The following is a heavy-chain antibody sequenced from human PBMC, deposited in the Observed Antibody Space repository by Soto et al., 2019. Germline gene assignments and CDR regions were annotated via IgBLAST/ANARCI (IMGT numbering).Heavy chain of an antibody. CDR2: TSDTGST. Sequence: GALRLSCTAPGFTFWRYALSWVPQAPGKGLEWVSTTSDTGSTSYAGSVEGRFTVSRDNSRNTLYLQMNSLRAEDTAVYSCAKADCSSASCYTIDYWGQGTLVTVSS. D-gene: IGHD2-2*02. CDR1: GFTFWRYA. CDR3: AKADCSSASCYTIDY. V-gene: IGHV3-23*01. J-gene: IGHJ4*02.